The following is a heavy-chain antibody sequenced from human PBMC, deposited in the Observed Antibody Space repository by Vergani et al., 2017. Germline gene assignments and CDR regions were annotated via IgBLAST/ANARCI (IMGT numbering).Heavy chain of an antibody. CDR1: GFNFDSYS. CDR2: ISSSSGTI. V-gene: IGHV3-21*05. CDR3: VRDVRVSRT. J-gene: IGHJ3*01. Sequence: EVQMVESGGGLVKPGGSLRLSCAASGFNFDSYSMNWVRQAPGKGLEWIAYISSSSGTIYMADSVKGRFTISRDNVKEILYLQMSSLRADDTAIYYCVRDVRVSRTWGQGTLVAVSS.